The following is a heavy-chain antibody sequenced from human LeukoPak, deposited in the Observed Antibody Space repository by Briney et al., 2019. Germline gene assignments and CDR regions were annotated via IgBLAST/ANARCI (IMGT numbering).Heavy chain of an antibody. D-gene: IGHD6-19*01. CDR2: IIPIFGTA. CDR3: ARDGVQSVLKYSSGSAPLDY. V-gene: IGHV1-69*05. CDR1: GGTFSSYA. Sequence: SVKVSCKASGGTFSSYAISWVRQAPGQGLEWMGGIIPIFGTANYAQKFQGRVTITTDESTSTAYMELSSLRPEDTAVYYCARDGVQSVLKYSSGSAPLDYWGQGTLVTVSS. J-gene: IGHJ4*02.